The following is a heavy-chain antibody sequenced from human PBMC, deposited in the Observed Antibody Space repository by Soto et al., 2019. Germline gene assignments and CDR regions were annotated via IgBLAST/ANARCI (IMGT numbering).Heavy chain of an antibody. Sequence: QVQLLQSGSEVKKPGSSVKVSCRASGGSLSSYPVTWVRQAPGQGLEWMGRIIPIVGLTNYAQKFQGRVTITEDKSTSTAYMESRSLRSDDTAVYYCASTTGGHDAGGNHRDVWCKGNRVIVPS. V-gene: IGHV1-69*02. CDR1: GGSLSSYP. CDR2: IIPIVGLT. D-gene: IGHD2-8*02. CDR3: ASTTGGHDAGGNHRDV. J-gene: IGHJ6*03.